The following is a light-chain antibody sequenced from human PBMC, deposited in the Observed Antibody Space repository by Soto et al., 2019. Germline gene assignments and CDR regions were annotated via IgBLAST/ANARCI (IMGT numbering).Light chain of an antibody. Sequence: EIVLTQSPATLSLSPGERATLSCRAGQSVSSYLAWYQQKPGQAHRLLIFDASNRATGIPARFSGSGSGTDFTLTISSLDPEDFAVYYCQQRSNWPPWITFGQGTRLEIK. CDR2: DAS. J-gene: IGKJ5*01. V-gene: IGKV3-11*01. CDR3: QQRSNWPPWIT. CDR1: QSVSSY.